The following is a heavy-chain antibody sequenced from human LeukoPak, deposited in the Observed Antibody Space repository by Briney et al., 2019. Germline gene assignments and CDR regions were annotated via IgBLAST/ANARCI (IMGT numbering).Heavy chain of an antibody. J-gene: IGHJ5*02. D-gene: IGHD2-2*03. Sequence: PSETLSLTCAVYGGSFSGYYWSWIRQPPGKALEWIGEINHSGSTNYNPSLKSRVTISVDTSKNQFSLKLSSVTVADTAVYDCASRSLDIVVVPAAGFDPWGQGTLVTVSS. V-gene: IGHV4-34*01. CDR1: GGSFSGYY. CDR3: ASRSLDIVVVPAAGFDP. CDR2: INHSGST.